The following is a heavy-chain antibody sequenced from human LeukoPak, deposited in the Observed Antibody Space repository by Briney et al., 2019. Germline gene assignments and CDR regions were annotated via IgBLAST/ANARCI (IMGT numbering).Heavy chain of an antibody. CDR2: IYYSGST. CDR3: ARFISSGWSANFDY. V-gene: IGHV4-59*01. J-gene: IGHJ4*02. D-gene: IGHD6-19*01. Sequence: PSETLSLTCTVSGGSISSYYWSWIRQPPGKGLEWIGYIYYSGSTNYNPSLKSRVTISVDTSKNQFSLKLSSVTAADTAVYYCARFISSGWSANFDYWGQGTLVTVSS. CDR1: GGSISSYY.